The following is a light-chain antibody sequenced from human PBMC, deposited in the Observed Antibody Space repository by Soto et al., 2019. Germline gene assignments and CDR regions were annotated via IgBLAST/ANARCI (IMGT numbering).Light chain of an antibody. CDR1: QSIKNW. CDR2: DAS. J-gene: IGKJ1*01. CDR3: QQYNSYSPWT. V-gene: IGKV1-5*01. Sequence: DIQITPSPSTLSAFVGDRVTITCRASQSIKNWLAWYQQKPGTAPTLLIYDASALPRGVPSRFSGSGSGTKFTLTIASLQPDDFATYYCQQYNSYSPWTFGQGTKVDIK.